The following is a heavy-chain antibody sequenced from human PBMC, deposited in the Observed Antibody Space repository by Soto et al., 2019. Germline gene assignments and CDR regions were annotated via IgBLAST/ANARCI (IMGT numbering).Heavy chain of an antibody. CDR1: GFTFSSYA. V-gene: IGHV3-30-3*01. CDR3: ARNGIQLWLRGYYYGMDV. Sequence: QVQLVESGGGVVQPGRSLRLSCAASGFTFSSYAMHWVRQAPGKGLEWVAVISYDGSNKYYADSVKGRFTISRDNSKNTLYLQMNSVRDEDTAVYYCARNGIQLWLRGYYYGMDVWGQGTTVTVSS. D-gene: IGHD5-18*01. J-gene: IGHJ6*02. CDR2: ISYDGSNK.